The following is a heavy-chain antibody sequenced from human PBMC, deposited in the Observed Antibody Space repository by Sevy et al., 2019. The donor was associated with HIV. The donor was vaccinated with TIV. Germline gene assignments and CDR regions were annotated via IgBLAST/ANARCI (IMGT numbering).Heavy chain of an antibody. J-gene: IGHJ4*02. CDR2: IRPDGSDK. Sequence: GGSLRLSCAASGFTFSPYWMTWVRQAPGKGLEWVANIRPDGSDKYYVDSVKGRLTIPRDNAKNSLYLQMNSPRDDDTAMYSCARGEALDCWGQGALVTVSS. CDR3: ARGEALDC. D-gene: IGHD1-26*01. CDR1: GFTFSPYW. V-gene: IGHV3-7*01.